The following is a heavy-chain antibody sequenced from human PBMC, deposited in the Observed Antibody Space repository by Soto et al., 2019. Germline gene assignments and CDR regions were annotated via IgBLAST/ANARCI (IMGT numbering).Heavy chain of an antibody. Sequence: ASVKVSFKASGYSFTNNDVTWLRQATGQGLEWMGWMNPGSGYTGYAQKFQGRVTMTRDISIATAYMELSSLRSDDTATYYCARMATFGSLNWFDPWGQGTLVTVSS. CDR1: GYSFTNND. J-gene: IGHJ5*02. V-gene: IGHV1-8*01. D-gene: IGHD3-16*01. CDR2: MNPGSGYT. CDR3: ARMATFGSLNWFDP.